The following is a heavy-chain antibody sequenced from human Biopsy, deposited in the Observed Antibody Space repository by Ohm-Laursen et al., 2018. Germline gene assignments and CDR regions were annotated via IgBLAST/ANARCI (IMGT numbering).Heavy chain of an antibody. J-gene: IGHJ4*02. CDR3: ARNTGWYGDLYYFDY. CDR2: INPSGSTT. Sequence: ASVKVSCKASGYSFTSYYMHWVRQAPGQGLKWMGMINPSGSTTSYPQIFQGRVTMTRDTSKSTVYMELSSPRSADTAVYFCARNTGWYGDLYYFDYWGQGTLVTVSS. V-gene: IGHV1-46*01. D-gene: IGHD6-19*01. CDR1: GYSFTSYY.